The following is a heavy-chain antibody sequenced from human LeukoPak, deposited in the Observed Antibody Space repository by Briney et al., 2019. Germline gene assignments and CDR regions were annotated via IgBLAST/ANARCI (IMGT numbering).Heavy chain of an antibody. V-gene: IGHV4-4*07. D-gene: IGHD1-14*01. CDR2: IYTSGST. CDR1: GGSISSYY. J-gene: IGHJ6*03. CDR3: AIDNRESNGDYYYYYYMDV. Sequence: SETLSLTCTVSGGSISSYYWSWIRQPAGKGLEWIGRIYTSGSTNYNPSLKSRVTMSVDTSKNQFSLKLSSVTAADTAVYYCAIDNRESNGDYYYYYYMDVWGKGTTVTVSS.